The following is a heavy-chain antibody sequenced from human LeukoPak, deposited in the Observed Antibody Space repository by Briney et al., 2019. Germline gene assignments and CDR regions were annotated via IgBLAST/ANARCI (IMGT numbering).Heavy chain of an antibody. J-gene: IGHJ5*02. CDR2: IYYSGST. CDR1: GGSISSSSYY. D-gene: IGHD1-7*01. CDR3: ARITGTTDWFDP. Sequence: SETLSLTCTVSGGSISSSSYYWGWIRQPPGKGLEWIGSIYYSGSTYYNPSLKSRVTISVDTSKNQFSLKLSSVTAADTAVYYCARITGTTDWFDPWGQGTLVTVSS. V-gene: IGHV4-39*07.